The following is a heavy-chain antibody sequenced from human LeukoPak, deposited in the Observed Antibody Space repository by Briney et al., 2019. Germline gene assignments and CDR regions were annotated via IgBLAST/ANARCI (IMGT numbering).Heavy chain of an antibody. Sequence: GGSLRLSCAASGFTFSSYSMNWVRQAPGKGLEWVSYISSSSSTIYYADSVKGRFTISRDNAKNSLYLQMNSLRAEDTAVYYCARDPTKNYWNYMDVWGKGTTVTVSS. D-gene: IGHD1-1*01. V-gene: IGHV3-48*01. J-gene: IGHJ6*03. CDR1: GFTFSSYS. CDR3: ARDPTKNYWNYMDV. CDR2: ISSSSSTI.